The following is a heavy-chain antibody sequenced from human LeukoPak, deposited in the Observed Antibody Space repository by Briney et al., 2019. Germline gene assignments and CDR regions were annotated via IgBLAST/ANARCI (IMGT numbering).Heavy chain of an antibody. D-gene: IGHD6-13*01. Sequence: ASVKVSCKASGNSFTNYNMHWVRLAPGQGLEWMGIITLSDGATNYAQKFQGRVTMTRDTSTSAVHMQLSSLKSEDTAVYYCTREVAGPYRFDDWGPGTLVTVSS. CDR1: GNSFTNYN. J-gene: IGHJ4*02. CDR3: TREVAGPYRFDD. V-gene: IGHV1-46*01. CDR2: ITLSDGAT.